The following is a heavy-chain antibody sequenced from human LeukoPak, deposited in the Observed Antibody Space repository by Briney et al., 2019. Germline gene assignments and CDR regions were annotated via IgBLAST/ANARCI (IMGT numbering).Heavy chain of an antibody. CDR2: ISSSGTYI. Sequence: PGGSLRLSCAASGFTFSAYSINWVRQAPGRGLEWVSSISSSGTYIYYADSVKGRFTISGDNAKNSLSLQMNSLRAEDTAVYYCAREICSSTSCYSEPHFDYWGQGTLVTVSS. CDR3: AREICSSTSCYSEPHFDY. V-gene: IGHV3-21*01. CDR1: GFTFSAYS. D-gene: IGHD2-2*01. J-gene: IGHJ4*02.